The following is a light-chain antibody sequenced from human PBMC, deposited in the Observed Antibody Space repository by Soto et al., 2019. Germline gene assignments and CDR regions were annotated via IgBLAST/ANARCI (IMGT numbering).Light chain of an antibody. CDR3: QSYDSSLSDV. CDR1: SSNIGAGYD. Sequence: QSVLTQPPSVSGAPGQRVTISCTGSSSNIGAGYDVHWYQQPPGTAPKLPIYGNSNRPSGVPDRFSGSKSGTSASLAITGLQAEDEADYYCQSYDSSLSDVFGTGTKVTVL. J-gene: IGLJ1*01. V-gene: IGLV1-40*01. CDR2: GNS.